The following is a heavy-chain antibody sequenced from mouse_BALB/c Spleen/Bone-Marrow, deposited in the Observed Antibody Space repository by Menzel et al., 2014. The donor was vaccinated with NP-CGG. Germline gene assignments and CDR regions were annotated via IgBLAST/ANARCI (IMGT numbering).Heavy chain of an antibody. CDR3: ARDENYDIYWYFGV. CDR2: IRNKANGYTA. V-gene: IGHV7-3*02. Sequence: EVHLVESGGGLVQPGGSLRLSCATSGFTFTDYYMSWVRQTPGKALEWLGFIRNKANGYTADYSVSVKGRFTISRDNSQNILYLQMNTLRAEDSATYYCARDENYDIYWYFGVWGAGTTVTVSS. CDR1: GFTFTDYY. J-gene: IGHJ1*01. D-gene: IGHD1-1*01.